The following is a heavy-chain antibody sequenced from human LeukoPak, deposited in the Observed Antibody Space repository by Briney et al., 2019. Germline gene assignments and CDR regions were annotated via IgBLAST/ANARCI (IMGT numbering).Heavy chain of an antibody. Sequence: GASVKVSCKASGYTFTDYYMHWVRQAPGQGLEWMGWINPNSGDTKYAQKFQGRVTMTRDTSIGTAYMELSRLISDDTAVFYCARGGYHSGGYWGQGTLVTISS. J-gene: IGHJ4*02. D-gene: IGHD5-12*01. V-gene: IGHV1-2*02. CDR3: ARGGYHSGGY. CDR2: INPNSGDT. CDR1: GYTFTDYY.